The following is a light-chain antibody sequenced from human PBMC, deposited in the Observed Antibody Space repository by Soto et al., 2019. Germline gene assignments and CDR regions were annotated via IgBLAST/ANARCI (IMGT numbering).Light chain of an antibody. CDR3: CSHAGRGSVL. V-gene: IGLV2-23*02. CDR1: SSDIGRYNL. CDR2: DVT. J-gene: IGLJ2*01. Sequence: QSALAQPASVSGSPGQSITISCTGTSSDIGRYNLVSWYQQYPGKAPKIVIYDVTKRPSGVSDRFSASKSGNTASLTISGLQAEDEADYYCCSHAGRGSVLFGGGTKVTVL.